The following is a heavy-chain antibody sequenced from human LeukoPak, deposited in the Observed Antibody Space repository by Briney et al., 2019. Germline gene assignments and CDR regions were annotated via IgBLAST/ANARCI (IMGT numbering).Heavy chain of an antibody. D-gene: IGHD5-24*01. V-gene: IGHV3-30*02. CDR1: GFTFSNYG. CDR3: AKDRAYMDV. Sequence: GGSLRLSCTASGFTFSNYGMTWVRQAPGKGLEWVAYIRYDGSIKYYADSVKGRFTISRDNSKNTLNLQMNSLRAEDTAVYYCAKDRAYMDVWGKGTTVTVSS. J-gene: IGHJ6*03. CDR2: IRYDGSIK.